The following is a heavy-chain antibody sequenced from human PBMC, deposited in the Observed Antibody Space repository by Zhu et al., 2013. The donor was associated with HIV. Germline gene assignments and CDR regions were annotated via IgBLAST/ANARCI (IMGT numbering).Heavy chain of an antibody. CDR1: GGPISNNDYY. V-gene: IGHV4-39*07. CDR2: IHYTGSP. Sequence: QVQLQESGPRLVKPSEKLSLTCTVSGGPISNNDYYWAWIRQPPGKGLEWIGSIHYTGSPFYNPSLNSRVTISIDTSKNQFSLKLSSVTAADTAVYYCARSFGSSPTFDYWGQGTLVTVSS. CDR3: ARSFGSSPTFDY. J-gene: IGHJ4*02. D-gene: IGHD3-10*01.